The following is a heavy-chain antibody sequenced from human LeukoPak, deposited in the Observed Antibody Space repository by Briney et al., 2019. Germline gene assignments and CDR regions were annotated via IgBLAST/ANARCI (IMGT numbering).Heavy chain of an antibody. V-gene: IGHV3-30-3*01. D-gene: IGHD3-3*01. CDR3: ARDKVPYYDFWSGNNWFDP. CDR2: ISYDGSNK. J-gene: IGHJ5*02. Sequence: GGSLRLSCAASGFTFSSYAMPWVRQAPGKGLEWVAVISYDGSNKYYADSVKGRFTISRDNSKNTLYLQMNSLRAEDTAVYYCARDKVPYYDFWSGNNWFDPWGQGTLVTVPS. CDR1: GFTFSSYA.